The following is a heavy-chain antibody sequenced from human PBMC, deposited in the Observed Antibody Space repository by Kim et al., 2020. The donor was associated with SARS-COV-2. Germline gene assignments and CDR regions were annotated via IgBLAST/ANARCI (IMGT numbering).Heavy chain of an antibody. V-gene: IGHV4-31*03. CDR3: ARVEGRYCSSTSSCWYFDY. CDR2: IYYSGST. Sequence: SETLSLTCTVSGGSISSGGYYWSWIRQHPGKGLEWIGYIYYSGSTYYNPSLKSRVTISVDTSKNQFSLKLSSVTAADTAVYYCARVEGRYCSSTSSCWYFDYWGQGTLVTVSS. D-gene: IGHD2-2*01. CDR1: GGSISSGGYY. J-gene: IGHJ4*02.